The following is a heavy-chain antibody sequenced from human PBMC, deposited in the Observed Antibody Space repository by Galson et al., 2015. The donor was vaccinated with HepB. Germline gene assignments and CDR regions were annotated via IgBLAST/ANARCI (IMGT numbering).Heavy chain of an antibody. CDR2: IKQDGSEK. D-gene: IGHD3-16*01. Sequence: SLRLSCAASGFTFSSYWMSWVRQAPGKGLEWVANIKQDGSEKYYVDSVKGRFTISRDNAKNSLYLQMNSLRAEDTAVYYCARDQLGEYYFMSPYYYYGMDVWGQGTTVTVSS. CDR1: GFTFSSYW. CDR3: ARDQLGEYYFMSPYYYYGMDV. V-gene: IGHV3-7*03. J-gene: IGHJ6*02.